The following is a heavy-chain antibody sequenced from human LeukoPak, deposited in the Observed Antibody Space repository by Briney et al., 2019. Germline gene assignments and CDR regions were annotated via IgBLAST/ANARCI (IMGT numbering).Heavy chain of an antibody. CDR2: INTNTGNP. J-gene: IGHJ4*02. CDR1: GYTFASYA. V-gene: IGHV7-4-1*02. D-gene: IGHD2-15*01. Sequence: ASVKVSCKTSGYTFASYAMNWVRQAPGQGIEWMGWINTNTGNPMYAQGFTGRFVFSLDTSVSTAYLQISSLKAEDTAVYYCARDYCSGGSCYLIDYWGQGTLVTVSS. CDR3: ARDYCSGGSCYLIDY.